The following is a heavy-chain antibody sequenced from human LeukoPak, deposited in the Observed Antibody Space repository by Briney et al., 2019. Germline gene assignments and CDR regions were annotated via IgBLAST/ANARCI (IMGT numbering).Heavy chain of an antibody. CDR2: INPNSGGT. J-gene: IGHJ4*02. Sequence: GASVKVCCKASGYTFTGYYMHWVRQAPGQGLEWMGWINPNSGGTNYAQKFQGRVTMTRDTSISTAYMELSRLRSDDTAVYYCARLRTYYDILTDNWGQGTLVTVSS. CDR1: GYTFTGYY. V-gene: IGHV1-2*02. CDR3: ARLRTYYDILTDN. D-gene: IGHD3-9*01.